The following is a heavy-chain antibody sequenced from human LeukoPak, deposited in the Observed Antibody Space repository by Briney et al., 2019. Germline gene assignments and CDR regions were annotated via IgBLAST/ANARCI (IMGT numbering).Heavy chain of an antibody. D-gene: IGHD2-8*02. CDR1: GYSFTTYW. CDR3: ARRYSTGHHDY. V-gene: IGHV5-51*01. J-gene: IGHJ4*02. CDR2: IYPGDSNT. Sequence: ESLKLSCKGSGYSFTTYWIGWVRRTPGKGLKWLGNIYPGDSNTRYSPSLQGQVTIAADKSLCSAYLKCSSLKASDIAMYYCARRYSTGHHDYWGQGTLVTVSS.